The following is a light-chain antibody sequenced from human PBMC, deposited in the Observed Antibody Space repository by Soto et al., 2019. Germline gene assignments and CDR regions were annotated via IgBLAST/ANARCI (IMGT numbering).Light chain of an antibody. CDR2: EVT. CDR3: SSYEATNRRV. J-gene: IGLJ1*01. Sequence: QSVLTQPASVSGSPGRSITISCTGTSTSIGRFNFVSWYQQHPGKAPKLLIYEVTKRPSGLSDRFSGSKSGNTASLTISGLQTEDEADYYCSSYEATNRRVFGTGTKVT. V-gene: IGLV2-14*01. CDR1: STSIGRFNF.